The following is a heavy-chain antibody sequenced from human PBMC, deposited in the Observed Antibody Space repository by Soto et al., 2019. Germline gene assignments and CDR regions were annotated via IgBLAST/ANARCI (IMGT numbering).Heavy chain of an antibody. V-gene: IGHV4-4*02. CDR3: ARGLSISNGLGYLDS. Sequence: QVQLQESGPGLVKPSGTLPLTCAVSGGSISSRNWWNWVRQPPGRGLEWIGEIYHSGSTNYNPSLKSRVTISVDKSKNQFSLKLSSVTAADTAMYYCARGLSISNGLGYLDSWGQGTLVTVSS. CDR2: IYHSGST. D-gene: IGHD3-3*02. CDR1: GGSISSRNW. J-gene: IGHJ5*01.